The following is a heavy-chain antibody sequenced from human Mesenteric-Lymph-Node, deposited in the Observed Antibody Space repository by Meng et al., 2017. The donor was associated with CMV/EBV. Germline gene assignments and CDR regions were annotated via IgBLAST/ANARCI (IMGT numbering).Heavy chain of an antibody. CDR1: GYTFTTYD. D-gene: IGHD6-6*01. CDR3: ARDRFRGAARPVGWFDP. Sequence: ASVKVSCKASGYTFTTYDINWVRQAIGQGLEWMGWMNPNSGNTGYAQKLQGRVTITRNTSISTAYMELGSLRSEDTAVYYCARDRFRGAARPVGWFDPWGQGTLVTVSS. J-gene: IGHJ5*02. CDR2: MNPNSGNT. V-gene: IGHV1-8*03.